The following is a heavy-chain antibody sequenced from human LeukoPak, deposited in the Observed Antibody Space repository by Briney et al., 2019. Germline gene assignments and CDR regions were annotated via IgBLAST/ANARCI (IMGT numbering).Heavy chain of an antibody. V-gene: IGHV3-23*01. Sequence: PGGSLRLSCAASGFTFTNYAMNWVRQAPGKGLEWVSVICGRGGSAYYADSVKGRFTISRDDSKNTLNLQMNSLSAEDTAVYFCARSQGANCYDVIDYWGQGTLVSVSS. J-gene: IGHJ4*02. CDR3: ARSQGANCYDVIDY. CDR2: ICGRGGSA. CDR1: GFTFTNYA. D-gene: IGHD2-2*01.